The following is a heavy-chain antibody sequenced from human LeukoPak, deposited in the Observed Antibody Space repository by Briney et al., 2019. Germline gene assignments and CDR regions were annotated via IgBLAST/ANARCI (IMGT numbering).Heavy chain of an antibody. Sequence: ASVKVSCKASGYSFSNSHIQWVRQAPGQGLEWVGAIAPSAGNTQYAQKFQGRVTMTRDTSTSTVYMELSSLTSEDTAVYYCAREMGTTKYFHIWGQGTLVTVSS. CDR3: AREMGTTKYFHI. CDR1: GYSFSNSH. J-gene: IGHJ3*02. D-gene: IGHD1-26*01. CDR2: IAPSAGNT. V-gene: IGHV1-46*01.